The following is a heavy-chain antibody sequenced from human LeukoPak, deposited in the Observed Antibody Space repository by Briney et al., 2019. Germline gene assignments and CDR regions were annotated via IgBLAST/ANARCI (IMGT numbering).Heavy chain of an antibody. J-gene: IGHJ6*03. Sequence: ASVKVSCKASGGTFSSYAISWVRQAPGQGLEWMGWINPNSGGTNYAQKFQGRVTMTRDTSISTAYMELSRLRSDDTAVYYCARDRWLLSYYYYMDVWGKGTTVTVSS. CDR3: ARDRWLLSYYYYMDV. CDR1: GGTFSSYA. D-gene: IGHD3-22*01. CDR2: INPNSGGT. V-gene: IGHV1-2*02.